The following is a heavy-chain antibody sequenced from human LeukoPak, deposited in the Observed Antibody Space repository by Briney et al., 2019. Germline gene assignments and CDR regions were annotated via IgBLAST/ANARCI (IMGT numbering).Heavy chain of an antibody. Sequence: SETLSLTCAVSDYSISIAYYWGWIRQPPGKGLEWIGSSYHSGSTYYNPSLKSRVTISVDTSKNQFSLKLSSVTAADTAIYYCARSSFGDRRDWFDPWGQGTLVTVSS. V-gene: IGHV4-38-2*01. J-gene: IGHJ5*02. CDR1: DYSISIAYY. D-gene: IGHD3-10*01. CDR3: ARSSFGDRRDWFDP. CDR2: SYHSGST.